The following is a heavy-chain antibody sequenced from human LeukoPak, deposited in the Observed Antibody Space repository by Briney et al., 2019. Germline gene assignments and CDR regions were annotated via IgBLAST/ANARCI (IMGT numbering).Heavy chain of an antibody. CDR1: GGSISSSSYY. CDR2: IYYSGST. Sequence: PSETLSLTCTVSGGSISSSSYYWGWIRQPPGKGLEWIGSIYYSGSTYYNPSLKSRVTISVDTSKNQFSLKLSSVTAADTAVYYCARAETTVTTYAFDIWGQGTMVTVSS. V-gene: IGHV4-39*07. D-gene: IGHD4-17*01. CDR3: ARAETTVTTYAFDI. J-gene: IGHJ3*02.